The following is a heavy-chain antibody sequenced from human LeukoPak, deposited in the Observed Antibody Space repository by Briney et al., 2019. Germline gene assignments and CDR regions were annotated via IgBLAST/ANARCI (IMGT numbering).Heavy chain of an antibody. CDR1: GYTFTSYG. CDR2: INPNSGGT. CDR3: ARWYIAARPGAFDI. D-gene: IGHD6-6*01. Sequence: ASVKVSCKASGYTFTSYGISWVRQAPGQGLEWMGWINPNSGGTNYAQKFQGRVTMTRDTSISTAYMELSRLRSDDTAVYYCARWYIAARPGAFDIWGQGTMVTVSS. V-gene: IGHV1-2*02. J-gene: IGHJ3*02.